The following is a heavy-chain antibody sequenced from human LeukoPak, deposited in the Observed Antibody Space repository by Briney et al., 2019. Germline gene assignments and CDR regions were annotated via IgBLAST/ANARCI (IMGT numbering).Heavy chain of an antibody. Sequence: PETLSLTCAVYGGSFSGYYWSWIRQPPGKGLEWIGEINHSGSTNYNPSLKSRVTISVGTSKNQFSLKLSSVTAADTAVYYCARGGVYYDFWSGYYRPRPTSNWFDPWGQGTLVTVSS. D-gene: IGHD3-3*01. CDR1: GGSFSGYY. CDR2: INHSGST. J-gene: IGHJ5*02. V-gene: IGHV4-34*01. CDR3: ARGGVYYDFWSGYYRPRPTSNWFDP.